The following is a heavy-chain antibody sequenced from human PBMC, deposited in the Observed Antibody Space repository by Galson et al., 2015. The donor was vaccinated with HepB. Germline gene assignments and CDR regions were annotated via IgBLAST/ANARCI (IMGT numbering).Heavy chain of an antibody. D-gene: IGHD3-10*01. J-gene: IGHJ6*02. CDR3: ARYFTQYYYGSGSYEGYYYYGMDV. Sequence: SLRLSCAASGFTFSSYSMNWVRQAPGTGLEWVSSISSSSSYIYYADSVKGRFTISRDNAKNSLYLQMNSLRAEDTAVYYCARYFTQYYYGSGSYEGYYYYGMDVWGQGTTVTVSS. CDR1: GFTFSSYS. CDR2: ISSSSSYI. V-gene: IGHV3-21*01.